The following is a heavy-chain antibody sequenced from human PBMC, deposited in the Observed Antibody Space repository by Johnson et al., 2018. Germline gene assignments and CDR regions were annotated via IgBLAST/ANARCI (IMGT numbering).Heavy chain of an antibody. CDR2: IKQDGREK. V-gene: IGHV3-7*01. J-gene: IGHJ3*02. Sequence: VQLVESGGGLVKPGGSLRLSCAASGFTFSNAWMSWVRQAPGKGLEWVANIKQDGREKYYVDSVKGRFTIPRDNAKTSLYLQINSLRAEDTAVYYCARSVVTPGDAFDIWGQWTLGTVAS. CDR3: ARSVVTPGDAFDI. D-gene: IGHD4-23*01. CDR1: GFTFSNAW.